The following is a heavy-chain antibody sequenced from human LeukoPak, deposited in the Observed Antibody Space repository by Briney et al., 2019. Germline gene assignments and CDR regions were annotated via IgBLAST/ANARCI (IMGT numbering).Heavy chain of an antibody. Sequence: GESLKISCKGSGYSFTSYWIGWVRQVPGKGLEWMGIIYPGDSDTRYSPSFQGQVTISADKSISTAYLQWSSLKASDTAMYYCARHAYYSNLDYGMDVWGKGTTVTVSS. CDR3: ARHAYYSNLDYGMDV. CDR2: IYPGDSDT. V-gene: IGHV5-51*01. CDR1: GYSFTSYW. D-gene: IGHD4-11*01. J-gene: IGHJ6*04.